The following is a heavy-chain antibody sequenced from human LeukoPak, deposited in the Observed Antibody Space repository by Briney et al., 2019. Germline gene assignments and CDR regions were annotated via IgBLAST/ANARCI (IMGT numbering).Heavy chain of an antibody. CDR2: IYPGDSDT. CDR3: ARGSGWWDNWFDP. D-gene: IGHD6-19*01. V-gene: IGHV5-51*01. J-gene: IGHJ5*02. Sequence: GESLKISCKGSGYSFTSYWIGWVRQMPVKGMEWMGIIYPGDSDTRYSPSFQGQVSISADKSISTAYLQWSSLKASDTAMYYCARGSGWWDNWFDPWGQGTLVTVSS. CDR1: GYSFTSYW.